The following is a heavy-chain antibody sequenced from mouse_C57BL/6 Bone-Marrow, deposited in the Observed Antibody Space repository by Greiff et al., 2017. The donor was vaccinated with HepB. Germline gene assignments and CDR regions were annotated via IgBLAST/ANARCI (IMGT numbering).Heavy chain of an antibody. CDR2: IRSKSNNYAT. CDR3: VRHGYDYDVWWYFDV. D-gene: IGHD2-4*01. J-gene: IGHJ1*03. Sequence: DAGGGLVQPKGSLKLSCAASGFSFNTYAMNWVRQAPGKGLEWVARIRSKSNNYATYYADSVKDRFTISRDDSESMLYLQMNNLKTEDTAMYYCVRHGYDYDVWWYFDVWGTGTTVTVSS. V-gene: IGHV10-1*01. CDR1: GFSFNTYA.